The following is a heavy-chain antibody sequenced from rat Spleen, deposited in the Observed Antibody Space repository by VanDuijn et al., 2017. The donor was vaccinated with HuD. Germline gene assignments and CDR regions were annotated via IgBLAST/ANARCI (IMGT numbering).Heavy chain of an antibody. CDR3: ARHGQGFDY. V-gene: IGHV5-25*01. CDR2: ISTSGGSP. Sequence: EVQLVESGGGLVQPGRSLKLSCAASGFTFSNYDMAWVRQAPTKGLEWVASISTSGGSPYYRDSVKGRFTVSRDNAKSTLYLQMDSRRSEDTATYDCARHGQGFDYWGQGVMVTVSA. D-gene: IGHD4-6*01. CDR1: GFTFSNYD. J-gene: IGHJ2*01.